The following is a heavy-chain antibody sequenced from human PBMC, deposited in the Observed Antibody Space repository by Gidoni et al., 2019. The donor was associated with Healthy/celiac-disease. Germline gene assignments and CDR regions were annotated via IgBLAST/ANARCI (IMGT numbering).Heavy chain of an antibody. CDR2: IYYSGST. V-gene: IGHV4-39*01. CDR1: GGSISRSSYY. J-gene: IGHJ3*02. D-gene: IGHD6-19*01. Sequence: QLQLQESGPGLVKPSETLSLTCTVSGGSISRSSYYWGWIRQPPGKGLEWIGSIYYSGSTYYNPSLKSRVTISVDTSKNQFSPKLSSVTAADTAVYYGARRKGSGWSRDAFDIWGQGTMVTVSS. CDR3: ARRKGSGWSRDAFDI.